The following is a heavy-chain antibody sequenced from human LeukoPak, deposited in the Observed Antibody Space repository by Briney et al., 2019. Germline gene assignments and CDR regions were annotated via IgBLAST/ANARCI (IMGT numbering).Heavy chain of an antibody. V-gene: IGHV1-69*04. CDR3: ARAKDYSNYGVYFDY. CDR2: IIPNLGIA. J-gene: IGHJ4*02. CDR1: GGTFSSYA. Sequence: ASVKVSCKASGGTFSSYAISWVRQAPGQGLEWMGRIIPNLGIANYAQKFQGRVTITADKSTSTAYMELSSLRSEDTAVYYCARAKDYSNYGVYFDYWGQGTLVTVSS. D-gene: IGHD4-11*01.